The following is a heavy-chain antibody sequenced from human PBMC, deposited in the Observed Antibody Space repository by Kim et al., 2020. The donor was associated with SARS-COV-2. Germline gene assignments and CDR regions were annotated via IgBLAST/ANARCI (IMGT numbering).Heavy chain of an antibody. CDR3: AKRPGKDGTIIDLH. CDR2: ISGTGGRT. D-gene: IGHD3-22*01. J-gene: IGHJ4*02. V-gene: IGHV3-23*01. CDR1: GFTFSSYA. Sequence: GGSLRLSCAASGFTFSSYAMSWVRQAPGKGLEWVSAISGTGGRTYYTDSVNGRFTISRDNSKNMVFLQMNSLRAEDTAIYYCAKRPGKDGTIIDLHWGQGTLVTVSS.